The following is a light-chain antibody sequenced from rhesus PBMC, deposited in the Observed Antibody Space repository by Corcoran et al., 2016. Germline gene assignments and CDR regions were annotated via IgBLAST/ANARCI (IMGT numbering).Light chain of an antibody. CDR3: QKYNDWPLT. CDR1: QSVGST. V-gene: IGKV3-35*02. CDR2: YAS. Sequence: ETVMMQSPATLSLSPGERATLSCRASQSVGSTLAWYQQKPGQAPRLLIYYASSRATGIPDRFSGSGSGTEVTLTISSLDPEDVGVYYCQKYNDWPLTFGGGTKVEIK. J-gene: IGKJ4*01.